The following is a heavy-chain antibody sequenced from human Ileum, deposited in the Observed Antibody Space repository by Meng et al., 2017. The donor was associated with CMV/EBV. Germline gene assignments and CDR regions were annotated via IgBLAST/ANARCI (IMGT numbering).Heavy chain of an antibody. J-gene: IGHJ4*02. D-gene: IGHD6-13*01. CDR3: ARQAGTY. V-gene: IGHV3-48*03. CDR2: ISSSGSIK. CDR1: GFAFSSHE. Sequence: GGSLRLSCVASGFAFSSHEMSWVRQAPGRGLEGVSYISSSGSIKYYADSEKGRFTISRDNAKNSLYLQMGSLRAEDMAVYYCARQAGTYWGQGTLVTVSS.